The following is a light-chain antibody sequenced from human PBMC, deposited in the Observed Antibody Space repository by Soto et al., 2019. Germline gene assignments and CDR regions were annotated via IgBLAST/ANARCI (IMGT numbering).Light chain of an antibody. CDR3: SSYTTSAPYV. J-gene: IGLJ1*01. CDR2: EVT. V-gene: IGLV2-14*01. CDR1: SSDVGAYNF. Sequence: ALTQPASVSGSPGQSITISCTGTSSDVGAYNFVSWYQHHPRRAPKFIIYEVTIRLSGVSNRFSGPTSGNTASLTISGLQAEDEADYYCSSYTTSAPYVFGSGTKVTVL.